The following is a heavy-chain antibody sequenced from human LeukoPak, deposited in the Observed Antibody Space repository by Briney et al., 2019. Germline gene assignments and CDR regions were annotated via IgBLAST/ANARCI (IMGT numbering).Heavy chain of an antibody. D-gene: IGHD1-1*01. CDR3: AVSLTTGGYYGMDV. CDR1: GYTLTELS. J-gene: IGHJ6*02. V-gene: IGHV1-24*01. CDR2: FDPEDGET. Sequence: ASVKVSCKVSGYTLTELSLHWVRQAPGKGLDWMGRFDPEDGETIYARKFQGRVTMTEDTSTDTAYMELSSLRSEDTAVYFCAVSLTTGGYYGMDVWGQGTTVTVSS.